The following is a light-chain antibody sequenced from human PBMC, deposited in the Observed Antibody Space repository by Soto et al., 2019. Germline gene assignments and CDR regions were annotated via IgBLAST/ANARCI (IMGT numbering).Light chain of an antibody. V-gene: IGKV3-15*01. CDR3: QQYNNWPYT. CDR1: QIVSSN. CDR2: GPS. J-gene: IGKJ2*01. Sequence: EIVMTQSPATLSVSPGERATLSSRASQIVSSNLAWYQQKPGQAPRLLIYGPSTRAPGIPARFIGSGSGTEFTLTISSLQSEDFAVYYCQQYNNWPYTFGQGTKLEIK.